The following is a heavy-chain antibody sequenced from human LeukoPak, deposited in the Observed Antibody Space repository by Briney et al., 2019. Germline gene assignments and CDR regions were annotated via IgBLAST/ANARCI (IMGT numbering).Heavy chain of an antibody. CDR1: GGSISSYY. V-gene: IGHV4-59*01. J-gene: IGHJ5*02. CDR3: ARLGPIYSSSPAYWFDP. CDR2: IYYSGST. Sequence: PSETLSLTCTVSGGSISSYYWSWIRQPPGKGLEWIGYIYYSGSTNYNPSLKSRVTISVDTSKNQFSLKLSSVTAADTAVYYCARLGPIYSSSPAYWFDPWGQGTLVTVSS. D-gene: IGHD6-13*01.